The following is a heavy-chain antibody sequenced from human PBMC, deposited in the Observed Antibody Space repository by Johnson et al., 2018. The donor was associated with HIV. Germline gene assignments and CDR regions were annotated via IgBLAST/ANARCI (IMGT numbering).Heavy chain of an antibody. CDR3: AKDRALTYYYDSSGSDAFDI. CDR1: GFTFSTYG. Sequence: QVQLMESGGGVVPPGGSLRLSCAASGFTFSTYGMHWVRQAPGKGLEWVAFIRYDGSNKYYADSVKGRFTISRDNSKNTLYLQINSLRAEDTAVYYCAKDRALTYYYDSSGSDAFDIWGQGTMVTVSS. CDR2: IRYDGSNK. D-gene: IGHD3-22*01. V-gene: IGHV3-30*02. J-gene: IGHJ3*02.